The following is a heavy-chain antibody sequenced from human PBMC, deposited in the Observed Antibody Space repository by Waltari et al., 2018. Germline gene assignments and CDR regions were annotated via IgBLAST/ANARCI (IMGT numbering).Heavy chain of an antibody. CDR1: GFTFDDYA. V-gene: IGHV3-9*01. J-gene: IGHJ3*02. Sequence: EVQLVESGGGLVQPGRSLRLSCAASGFTFDDYAMHWVRQAPGKGLEGVSGISWNSGSRGYADSVKGRFTISRDNAKNSLYLQMNSLRAEDTALYYCAKDKAVFDAFDIWGQGTMVTVSS. D-gene: IGHD2-8*01. CDR3: AKDKAVFDAFDI. CDR2: ISWNSGSR.